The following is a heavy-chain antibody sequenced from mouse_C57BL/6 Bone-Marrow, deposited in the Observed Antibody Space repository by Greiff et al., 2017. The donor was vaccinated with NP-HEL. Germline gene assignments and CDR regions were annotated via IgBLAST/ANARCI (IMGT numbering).Heavy chain of an antibody. V-gene: IGHV1-26*01. CDR3: AISY. J-gene: IGHJ3*01. CDR2: INPNNGGT. CDR1: GYTFTDYY. Sequence: VQLQQSEPELVKPGASVKISCKASGYTFTDYYMNWVKQSHGKSLEWIGDINPNNGGTSYNQKFKGKATLTVDKSSSTAYMELRSLTSEDSAVYYCAISYWGQGTLVTVSA.